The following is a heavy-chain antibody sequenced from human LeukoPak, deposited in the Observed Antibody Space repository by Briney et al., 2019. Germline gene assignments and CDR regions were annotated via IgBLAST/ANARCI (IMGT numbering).Heavy chain of an antibody. D-gene: IGHD3-9*01. Sequence: ASVKVSCKVSGYSLSELSMHWVRQAPGKGLEWMGGFDREEVETIYAQKFQGRVTMTEDTSTDTAYMELSSLRSEDTALYYCATGSYYDILTGYHSAESDHFYYYYMDVWGKGTTVTVSS. CDR1: GYSLSELS. CDR2: FDREEVET. CDR3: ATGSYYDILTGYHSAESDHFYYYYMDV. V-gene: IGHV1-24*01. J-gene: IGHJ6*03.